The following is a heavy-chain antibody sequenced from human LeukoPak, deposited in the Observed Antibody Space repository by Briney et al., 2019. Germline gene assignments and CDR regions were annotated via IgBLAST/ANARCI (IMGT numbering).Heavy chain of an antibody. J-gene: IGHJ4*02. V-gene: IGHV4-4*07. CDR1: GGSISSYY. Sequence: PSETLSLTCTVSGGSISSYYWSWIRQPAGKGLEWIGRIHTSGSTNYSPSLKSRVTMSVDTSKNQFSLKLSSVTAADTAVYYCAREAYCGGDCYSGFDYWGQGTLVTVSS. CDR2: IHTSGST. D-gene: IGHD2-21*02. CDR3: AREAYCGGDCYSGFDY.